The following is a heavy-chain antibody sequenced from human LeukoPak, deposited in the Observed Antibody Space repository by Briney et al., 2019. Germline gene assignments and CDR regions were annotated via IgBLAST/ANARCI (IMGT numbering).Heavy chain of an antibody. V-gene: IGHV3-9*01. Sequence: GGSLRLSCAASGFTFDDYAMHWVRQAPGKGLEWVSGISWNSGSIGYADSVKGRFTISRDNAKNSLYLQMNSLRAEDTALYYCAKDRSEDSSGYYYYYYGMDVWGQGTTVTVSS. J-gene: IGHJ6*02. D-gene: IGHD3-22*01. CDR1: GFTFDDYA. CDR3: AKDRSEDSSGYYYYYYGMDV. CDR2: ISWNSGSI.